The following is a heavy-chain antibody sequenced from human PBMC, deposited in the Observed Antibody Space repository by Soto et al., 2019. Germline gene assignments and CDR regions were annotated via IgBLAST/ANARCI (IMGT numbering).Heavy chain of an antibody. V-gene: IGHV3-23*01. CDR3: ARQDIVVVSRPLAFD. Sequence: GGSLRLSCAASGFTFSSYAMSWVRQAPGKGLEWVSAISGSGGSTYYADSVKGRFTISRDNSKNTLYLQMNSLRAEDTAVYYCARQDIVVVSRPLAFDWGQGTLVPVSS. D-gene: IGHD2-2*01. J-gene: IGHJ4*02. CDR1: GFTFSSYA. CDR2: ISGSGGST.